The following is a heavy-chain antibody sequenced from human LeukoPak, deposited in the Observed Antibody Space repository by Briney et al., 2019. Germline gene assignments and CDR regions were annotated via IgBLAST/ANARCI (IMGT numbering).Heavy chain of an antibody. J-gene: IGHJ4*02. CDR2: INHSGST. D-gene: IGHD3-3*01. V-gene: IGHV4-34*01. CDR1: GGSFSGYY. CDR3: ARGLDLASPGVYYFDY. Sequence: SGTLSLTCAVCGGSFSGYYWSWIRQPPGKGLEWIGEINHSGSTNYNPSLKSRVTISVDTSKNQFSLKLSSVTAADTAVYYCARGLDLASPGVYYFDYWGQGTLVTVSS.